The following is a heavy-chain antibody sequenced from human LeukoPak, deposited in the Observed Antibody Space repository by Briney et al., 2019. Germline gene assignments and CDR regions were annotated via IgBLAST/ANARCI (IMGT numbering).Heavy chain of an antibody. CDR2: VYHRGIT. Sequence: PSETLSLTCTVSGGSITNTNYYWAWIRQPPGEGLEWIGSVYHRGITYYTPSPKSRVSISVDTSKNQFSLKVTSVTAADTAVYYCAREWQYQFDYWGQGSLVTVSS. J-gene: IGHJ4*02. D-gene: IGHD4-11*01. CDR1: GGSITNTNYY. CDR3: AREWQYQFDY. V-gene: IGHV4-39*07.